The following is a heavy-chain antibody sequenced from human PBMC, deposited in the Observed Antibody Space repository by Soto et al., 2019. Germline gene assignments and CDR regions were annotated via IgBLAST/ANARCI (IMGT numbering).Heavy chain of an antibody. Sequence: ASVKVSCKASGYTFTGYYMHWVRQAPGQGLEWMGWINPNSGGTNYAQKFQGWVTMTRDTSISTAYMELSRLRSDDTAVYYCARSERLALRSFDYWGQGTLVTVSS. CDR2: INPNSGGT. J-gene: IGHJ4*02. V-gene: IGHV1-2*04. D-gene: IGHD6-19*01. CDR1: GYTFTGYY. CDR3: ARSERLALRSFDY.